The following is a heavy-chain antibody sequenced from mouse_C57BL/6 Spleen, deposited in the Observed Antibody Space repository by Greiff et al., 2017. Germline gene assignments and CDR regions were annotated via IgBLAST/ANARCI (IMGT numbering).Heavy chain of an antibody. CDR1: GYSFTGYY. J-gene: IGHJ2*01. CDR2: INPSTGGT. Sequence: VQLQQSGPELVQPGASVKISCKASGYSFTGYYMNWVKQSPEKSLEWIGEINPSTGGTTYNQKFKAKATLTVDKSSSTAYMQLKSLTSEDSAVYYCAIYSNYGYWGQGTTLTVSS. CDR3: AIYSNYGY. V-gene: IGHV1-42*01. D-gene: IGHD2-5*01.